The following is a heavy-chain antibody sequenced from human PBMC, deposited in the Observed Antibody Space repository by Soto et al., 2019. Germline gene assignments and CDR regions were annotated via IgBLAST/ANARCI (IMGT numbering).Heavy chain of an antibody. CDR1: GGTFSSYA. Sequence: SVKVSCKASGGTFSSYAISWVRQAPGQGLEWMGGIIPIFGTANYAQKFQCRVTITADESTSTAYMELSSLRSEDTAVYYCARDMSHGYSSSWYGAFDIWGQGTMVTVSS. D-gene: IGHD6-13*01. J-gene: IGHJ3*02. V-gene: IGHV1-69*13. CDR2: IIPIFGTA. CDR3: ARDMSHGYSSSWYGAFDI.